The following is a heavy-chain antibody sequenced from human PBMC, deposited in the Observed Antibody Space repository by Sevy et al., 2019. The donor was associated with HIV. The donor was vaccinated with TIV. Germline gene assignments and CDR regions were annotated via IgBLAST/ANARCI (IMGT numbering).Heavy chain of an antibody. CDR2: ISDYYGDT. V-gene: IGHV1-18*01. Sequence: ASVKVSCKASGYSFRNYGISWVRQAPGQGLEWMGWISDYYGDTDYPQNFQGRLTMTTDTSTSTAYMELRSLRSDDTAVYFCARKDSVSDRHFYSGMDVWGQGTTVTVSS. J-gene: IGHJ6*02. CDR3: ARKDSVSDRHFYSGMDV. CDR1: GYSFRNYG.